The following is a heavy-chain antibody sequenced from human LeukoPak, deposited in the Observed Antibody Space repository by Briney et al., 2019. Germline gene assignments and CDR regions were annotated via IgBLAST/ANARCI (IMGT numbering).Heavy chain of an antibody. CDR1: GGSISSYY. CDR3: AGGLDVLMVYAKSIAAAGSLDY. V-gene: IGHV4-59*01. J-gene: IGHJ4*02. CDR2: IYYSGST. Sequence: SETLSLTCTVSGGSISSYYWSWIRQPPGKGLEWIGYIYYSGSTNYNPSLKSRVTISVDTSKNQFSLKLSSVTAADTAVYYCAGGLDVLMVYAKSIAAAGSLDYWGQGTLVTVSS. D-gene: IGHD2-8*01.